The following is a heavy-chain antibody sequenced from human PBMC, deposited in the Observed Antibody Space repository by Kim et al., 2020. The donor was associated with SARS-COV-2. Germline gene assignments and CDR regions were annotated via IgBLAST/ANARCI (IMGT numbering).Heavy chain of an antibody. CDR3: ARGLKYQLLLYYYFGMDV. J-gene: IGHJ6*02. CDR2: INYSGST. CDR1: GGSFSGYY. D-gene: IGHD2-2*01. Sequence: SETLSLTCAVYGGSFSGYYWSWIRQPPGKGLEWIGEINYSGSTNYNPSLKSRVTISVDTSKNQFSLKLSSVTAADTAVYYCARGLKYQLLLYYYFGMDVWGQGTTVTVSS. V-gene: IGHV4-34*01.